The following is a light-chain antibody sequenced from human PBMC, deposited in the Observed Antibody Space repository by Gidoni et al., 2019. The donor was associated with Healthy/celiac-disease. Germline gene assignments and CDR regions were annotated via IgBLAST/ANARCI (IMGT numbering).Light chain of an antibody. CDR1: QGISNY. V-gene: IGKV1D-17*01. CDR2: AAS. Sequence: NIQMTQSPSAMSASVGDRVTITCRARQGISNYLAWFQQKPGKVPKHLIYAASSLQSGVPSRFSGSGSGTEFTLTISSLQPEDFATYYCLQHNSYPPETLTCGGGTKVEIK. J-gene: IGKJ4*01. CDR3: LQHNSYPPETLT.